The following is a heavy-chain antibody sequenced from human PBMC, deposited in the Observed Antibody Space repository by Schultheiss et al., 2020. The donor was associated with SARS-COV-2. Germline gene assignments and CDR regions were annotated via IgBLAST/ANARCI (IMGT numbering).Heavy chain of an antibody. D-gene: IGHD6-13*01. CDR2: IIPIFGTA. V-gene: IGHV1-69*06. J-gene: IGHJ4*02. CDR3: AKALAPGQQLAATLWY. Sequence: SVKVSCKASGGTFSSYAISWVRQAPGQGLEWMGGIIPIFGTANYAQKFQGRVTITADKSTSTAYMELSSLRSEDTAVYYCAKALAPGQQLAATLWYWGQGSRVTVSS. CDR1: GGTFSSYA.